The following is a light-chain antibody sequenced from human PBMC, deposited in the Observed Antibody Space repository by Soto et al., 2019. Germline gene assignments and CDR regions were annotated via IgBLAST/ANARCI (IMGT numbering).Light chain of an antibody. CDR1: SSDVDGYNY. CDR2: EVS. V-gene: IGLV2-14*01. Sequence: QSALTQPASVSGSPGQSITISCTGTSSDVDGYNYVSWYQQHPGKAPKLMIYEVSNRPSGVSNRFSGSKSGNTASLTISGLQAEDEADYYCSSYTSKSSLIFGGGTKVTVL. J-gene: IGLJ2*01. CDR3: SSYTSKSSLI.